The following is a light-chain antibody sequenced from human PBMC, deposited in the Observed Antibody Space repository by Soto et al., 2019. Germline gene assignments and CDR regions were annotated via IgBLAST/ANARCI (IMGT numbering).Light chain of an antibody. CDR1: SSDVGSYNL. V-gene: IGLV2-23*02. CDR3: CSYAGSSTALV. J-gene: IGLJ2*01. Sequence: QSALTQPASVPGSPGQSITISCTGTSSDVGSYNLVSWYQQHPGKAPRLMIYEVSKRPSGISDRFSGSKSGNTASLTISGLQAEDEADYYCCSYAGSSTALVFGGGTKLTVL. CDR2: EVS.